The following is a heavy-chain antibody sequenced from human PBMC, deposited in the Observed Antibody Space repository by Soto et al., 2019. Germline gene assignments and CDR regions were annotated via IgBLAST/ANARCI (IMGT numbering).Heavy chain of an antibody. CDR1: GYDFASYW. J-gene: IGHJ5*02. CDR2: MYPGYSDA. Sequence: GGSLKIPCNGSGYDFASYWIGWVRQMPGKGLEYMAIMYPGYSDAKLSPPFQGHVSHPAGKSANDTSLPERSLRACGSARYVCARHGCGLTPKTPFDIWGQGTLVTVSS. V-gene: IGHV5-51*01. D-gene: IGHD3-9*01. CDR3: ARHGCGLTPKTPFDI.